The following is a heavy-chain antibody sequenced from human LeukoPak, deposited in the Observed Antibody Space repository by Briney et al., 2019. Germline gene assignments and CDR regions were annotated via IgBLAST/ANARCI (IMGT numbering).Heavy chain of an antibody. D-gene: IGHD3-22*01. CDR3: ARHVVVDGYDSSGYYRY. CDR1: GYSFTSYW. V-gene: IGHV5-51*01. J-gene: IGHJ4*02. CDR2: IYPGDSDT. Sequence: GESLKISCKGSGYSFTSYWIGWVRQMPGKGLEWMGIIYPGDSDTRYSPSFQGQVTISADKSISTAYLQWSSLKASDTAMYYCARHVVVDGYDSSGYYRYWGQGTLVTVSS.